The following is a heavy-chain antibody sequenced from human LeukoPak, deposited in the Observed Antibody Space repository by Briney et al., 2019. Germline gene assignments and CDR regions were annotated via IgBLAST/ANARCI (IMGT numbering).Heavy chain of an antibody. CDR1: GFTFSSYA. V-gene: IGHV3-23*01. Sequence: PGGSLRLSCAASGFTFSSYAMSWVRQAPGKGLEWVSAISSSGGNTYYADSVKGRFTISRDNSKNTLYLQMNSLRAEDTAVYYCAKGNSYGYGYHFDYWGQGTLVTVSS. CDR2: ISSSGGNT. D-gene: IGHD5-18*01. CDR3: AKGNSYGYGYHFDY. J-gene: IGHJ4*02.